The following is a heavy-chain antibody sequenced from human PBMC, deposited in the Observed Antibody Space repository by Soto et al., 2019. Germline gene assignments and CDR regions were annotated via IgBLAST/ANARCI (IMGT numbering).Heavy chain of an antibody. CDR3: ARDSNWKAGDYYYYMDV. D-gene: IGHD1-20*01. V-gene: IGHV3-48*01. CDR2: ISSSSSTI. Sequence: GGSLRLSCAASGFTFSSYSMNWVRQAPGKGLEWVSYISSSSSTIYYADSVKGRFTISRDNAKNSLYLQMNSLRAEDTAVYYCARDSNWKAGDYYYYMDVWGKGTTVTVSS. CDR1: GFTFSSYS. J-gene: IGHJ6*03.